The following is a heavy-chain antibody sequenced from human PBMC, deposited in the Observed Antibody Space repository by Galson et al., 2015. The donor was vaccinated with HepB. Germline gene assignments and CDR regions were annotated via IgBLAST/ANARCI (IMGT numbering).Heavy chain of an antibody. V-gene: IGHV1-69*02. CDR3: ARGPWGSGSYYPPFDY. J-gene: IGHJ4*02. CDR1: GGTFTSYS. CDR2: IIPSLNIA. D-gene: IGHD3-10*01. Sequence: SVKVSCKASGGTFTSYSFNWVRQAPGQGLEWMGRIIPSLNIANYAQRFQGRVTITADRSTSTAYMEVRSLRSEDTAVYYCARGPWGSGSYYPPFDYWGQGSLVT.